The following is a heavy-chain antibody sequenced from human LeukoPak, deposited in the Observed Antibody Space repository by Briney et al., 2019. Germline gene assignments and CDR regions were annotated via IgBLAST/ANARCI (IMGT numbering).Heavy chain of an antibody. CDR1: GYTFTSYD. Sequence: ASVKVSCKASGYTFTSYDINWVRQATGQGLEWMGWMNPNSGNTGYAQKFQGRVTMTRNTSISTAYMELSSLRSDDTAVYYCARDLYWDSLPVSWFGPWGQGTLVTVSS. CDR2: MNPNSGNT. CDR3: ARDLYWDSLPVSWFGP. J-gene: IGHJ5*02. D-gene: IGHD1/OR15-1a*01. V-gene: IGHV1-8*01.